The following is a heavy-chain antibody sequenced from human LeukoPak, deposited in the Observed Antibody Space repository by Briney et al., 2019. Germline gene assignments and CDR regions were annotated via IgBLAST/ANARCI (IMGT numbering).Heavy chain of an antibody. V-gene: IGHV3-43*01. J-gene: IGHJ6*02. D-gene: IGHD3-3*01. Sequence: GGSLRLSCAASGFTFDDYTMHWVRQAPGKGLEWVSLISWDGGSTYYADSVKGRFTISRDNSKNSLYLQMNSLRTEDTALCYCAKGSPKDFYGMDVWGQGTTVTVSS. CDR3: AKGSPKDFYGMDV. CDR2: ISWDGGST. CDR1: GFTFDDYT.